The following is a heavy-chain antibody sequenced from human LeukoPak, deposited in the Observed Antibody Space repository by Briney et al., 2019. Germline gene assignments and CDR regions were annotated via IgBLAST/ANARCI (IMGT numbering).Heavy chain of an antibody. Sequence: SETLSLTSTVSGGSISSYYWSWIRQPPGKGLEWIGYIYYSGSTNYNPSLKSRVTISVDTSKNQFSLKLSSVTAADTAVYYCAREATKLPPGTYYYGSGSYYHRTFDYWGQGTLVTVSS. J-gene: IGHJ4*02. CDR3: AREATKLPPGTYYYGSGSYYHRTFDY. D-gene: IGHD3-10*01. CDR2: IYYSGST. CDR1: GGSISSYY. V-gene: IGHV4-59*01.